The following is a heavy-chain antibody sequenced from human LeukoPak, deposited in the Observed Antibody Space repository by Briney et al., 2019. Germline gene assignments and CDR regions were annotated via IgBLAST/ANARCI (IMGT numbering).Heavy chain of an antibody. CDR3: ARGAPSDY. CDR1: GDSISGGSISSYY. V-gene: IGHV4-4*07. J-gene: IGHJ4*02. CDR2: IYTSGTT. Sequence: PSEPLSLTCTVSGDSISGGSISSYYWSWVRQPAGKGLEWIGRIYTSGTTNYNPSLKSRVTMSVDTSKNQFSLKLNSVTAADTAVYYCARGAPSDYWGQGTLVTVSS.